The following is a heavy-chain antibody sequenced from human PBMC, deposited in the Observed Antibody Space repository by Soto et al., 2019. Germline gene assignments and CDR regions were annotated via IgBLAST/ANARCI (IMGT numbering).Heavy chain of an antibody. D-gene: IGHD3-16*01. V-gene: IGHV1-69*01. CDR2: IIQIFGPA. CDR1: GGTFNGNA. CDR3: ATPNSEPASDDYEFGPTYGMDV. J-gene: IGHJ6*02. Sequence: QVQLVQSGAEVKKPGSSVKVSCKASGGTFNGNAISWVRQAPGQGLEWMGGIIQIFGPATYAQRFQDRVSFTAEETTTKVHMELNSLNSEDTAVYYGATPNSEPASDDYEFGPTYGMDVWGQGTTVTV.